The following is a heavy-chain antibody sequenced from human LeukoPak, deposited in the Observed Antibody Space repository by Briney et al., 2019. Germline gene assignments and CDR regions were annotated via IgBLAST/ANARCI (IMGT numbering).Heavy chain of an antibody. Sequence: SETLSLTCTVSGDSINSGENYWSWIRQPPGKGLEWIGHIYHSGTTYYNPSVKSRMTISVDTSKNQFSLKIRSVTAVDTALYYCARRFRYNSSWYYFDYWGQGTLVTVSS. CDR2: IYHSGTT. CDR3: ARRFRYNSSWYYFDY. V-gene: IGHV4-30-4*08. CDR1: GDSINSGENY. D-gene: IGHD6-13*01. J-gene: IGHJ4*02.